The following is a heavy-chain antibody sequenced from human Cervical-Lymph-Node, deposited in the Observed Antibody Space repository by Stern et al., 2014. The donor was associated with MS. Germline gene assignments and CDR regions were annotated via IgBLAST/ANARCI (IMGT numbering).Heavy chain of an antibody. CDR2: ISSNGGST. CDR1: GFTFSSYA. V-gene: IGHV3-64*01. CDR3: ARGVTYCGGDCYGWYFDL. D-gene: IGHD2-21*02. J-gene: IGHJ2*01. Sequence: EVQLVESGGGLVQPGGSLRLSCAASGFTFSSYAMHWVLQAPGKGLEYVSVISSNGGSTYYANSVKGRFTISRDNSKNTLYLHMGSLRVEDMAVYYCARGVTYCGGDCYGWYFDLWGRGTLVTVSS.